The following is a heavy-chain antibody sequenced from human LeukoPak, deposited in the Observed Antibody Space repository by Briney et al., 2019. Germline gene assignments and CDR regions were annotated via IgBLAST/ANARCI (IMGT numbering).Heavy chain of an antibody. Sequence: ASVKVSCKASGYTFTGYYMHWVRQAPGQGLEWMGRINPNSGGTNYAQKFQGRVTMTRDTSISTAYMELSRLRSDDTAVYYCARRRKYCSSTSCYSADGFDYWGQGILVTVSS. J-gene: IGHJ4*02. CDR1: GYTFTGYY. CDR3: ARRRKYCSSTSCYSADGFDY. CDR2: INPNSGGT. V-gene: IGHV1-2*06. D-gene: IGHD2-2*01.